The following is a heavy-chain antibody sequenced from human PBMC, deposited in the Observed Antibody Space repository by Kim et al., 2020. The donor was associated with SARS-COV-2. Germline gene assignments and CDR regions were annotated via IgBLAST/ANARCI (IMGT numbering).Heavy chain of an antibody. CDR2: K. CDR3: ARVLSYYYGMDV. Sequence: KYYADSVKGRFTIARDNSKTTLYLQMNSLSAEDTAVYYCARVLSYYYGMDVWGQGTTVTVSS. J-gene: IGHJ6*02. V-gene: IGHV3-33*01.